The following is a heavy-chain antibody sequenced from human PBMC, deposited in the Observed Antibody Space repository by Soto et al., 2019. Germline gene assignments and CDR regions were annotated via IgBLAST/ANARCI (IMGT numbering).Heavy chain of an antibody. CDR2: ILSDEINK. CDR1: GFTFSNYA. J-gene: IGHJ3*02. Sequence: QVQLVESGGGVVQPGRSLRLSCAASGFTFSNYAMHWVRQAPGKGLEWVAAILSDEINKYSADSVKGRFTISRDNSKNPLYLQMNSRRPEYTLVYYCAIIATSGGGEAFDIGGQGTMVTVSS. D-gene: IGHD6-13*01. V-gene: IGHV3-30-3*01. CDR3: AIIATSGGGEAFDI.